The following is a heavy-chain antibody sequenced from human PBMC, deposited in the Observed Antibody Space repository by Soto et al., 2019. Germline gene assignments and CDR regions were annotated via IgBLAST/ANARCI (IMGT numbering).Heavy chain of an antibody. CDR2: LNPYSDDT. CDR1: GYTFNNYD. D-gene: IGHD2-2*01. J-gene: IGHJ4*02. V-gene: IGHV1-18*01. CDR3: ARGTRFDF. Sequence: QVQLVQSGVEVKKPGASVKVSCQASGYTFNNYDINWVRQAPGQGLEWMGWLNPYSDDTNYTQSLRDRVTMTTDTSTSTAYMELRSLKFDDTAVYYWARGTRFDFWGQGTLVTVSS.